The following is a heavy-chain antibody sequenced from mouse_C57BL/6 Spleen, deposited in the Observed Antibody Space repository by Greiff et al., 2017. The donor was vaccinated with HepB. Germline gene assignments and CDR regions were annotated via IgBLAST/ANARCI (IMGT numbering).Heavy chain of an antibody. J-gene: IGHJ2*01. D-gene: IGHD2-12*01. CDR3: ARDREYYKDYFDY. CDR1: GFTFSSYA. Sequence: EVNVVESGGGLVKPGGSLKLSCAASGFTFSSYAMSWVRQTPEKRLEWVATISDGGSYTYYPDNVKGRFTISRDNAKNNLYLQMSHLKSEDTAMYYCARDREYYKDYFDYWGQGTTLTVSS. CDR2: ISDGGSYT. V-gene: IGHV5-4*01.